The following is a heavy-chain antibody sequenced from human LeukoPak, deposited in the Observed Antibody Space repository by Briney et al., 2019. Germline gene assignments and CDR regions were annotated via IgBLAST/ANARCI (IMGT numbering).Heavy chain of an antibody. Sequence: SETLSLTCTVSGGSISSGGYYWSWIRQHPGKGLEWIGYIYYSGSTNCNPSLKSRVTISVDTSKNQFSLKLGSVTAADTAVYYCARLFKDDSSGYYYIDYWGQGTLVTVSS. CDR3: ARLFKDDSSGYYYIDY. CDR1: GGSISSGGYY. J-gene: IGHJ4*02. V-gene: IGHV4-61*08. CDR2: IYYSGST. D-gene: IGHD3-22*01.